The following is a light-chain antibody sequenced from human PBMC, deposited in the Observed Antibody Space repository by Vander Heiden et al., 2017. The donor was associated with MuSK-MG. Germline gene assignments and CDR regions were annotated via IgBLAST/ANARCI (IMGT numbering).Light chain of an antibody. V-gene: IGKV3-20*01. CDR3: QKYGKSDYLT. CDR1: QTIRDNY. J-gene: IGKJ1*01. CDR2: GAS. Sequence: EVVLTQSPGTLALSPGDRAALSCRASQTIRDNYIAWYQHKPGRAPRLLIYGASRRAPGIPDRFSGSGYGTDFTLTISGRESEDFAVYYCQKYGKSDYLTFGQGTKVEVK.